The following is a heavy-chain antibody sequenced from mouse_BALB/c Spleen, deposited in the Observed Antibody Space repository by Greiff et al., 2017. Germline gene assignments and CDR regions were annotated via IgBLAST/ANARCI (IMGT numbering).Heavy chain of an antibody. J-gene: IGHJ4*01. CDR2: IYPGDGDT. V-gene: IGHV1-80*01. CDR1: GYAFSSYW. D-gene: IGHD1-1*01. CDR3: ARSYNYGSSPYYAMDY. Sequence: QVQLKESGAELVRPGSSVKISCKASGYAFSSYWMNWVKQRPGQGLEWIGQIYPGDGDTNYNGKFKGKATLTADKSSSTAYMQLSSLTSEDSAVYFCARSYNYGSSPYYAMDYWGQGTSVTVSS.